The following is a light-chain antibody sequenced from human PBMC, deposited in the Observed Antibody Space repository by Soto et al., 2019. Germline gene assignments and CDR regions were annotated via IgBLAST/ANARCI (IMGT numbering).Light chain of an antibody. CDR3: SSYTSSSPLAI. J-gene: IGLJ2*01. CDR2: DVS. V-gene: IGLV2-14*03. Sequence: QSALTQPASVSGSPGQSITISCTGTSSDVGDYNYVSWYRHHPGKAPKLIIYDVSFRPSGVSNRFSGSKSGNTASLTISGLQAEDEADYFCSSYTSSSPLAIFGGGTKLTV. CDR1: SSDVGDYNY.